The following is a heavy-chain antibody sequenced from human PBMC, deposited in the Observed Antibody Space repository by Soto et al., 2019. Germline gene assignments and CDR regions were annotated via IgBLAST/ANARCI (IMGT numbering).Heavy chain of an antibody. CDR2: LYYGGSK. D-gene: IGHD6-13*01. J-gene: IGHJ4*02. V-gene: IGHV4-39*01. CDR3: ARPPTYSSSWFY. Sequence: QLQLQESGPGLVKPSETLSLTCTVSGGSISSSSYYWGWIRQSPGKGLEWIATLYYGGSKYYNPSLKSRVTVSADASKNQFYLELNSVTAADTAVYYCARPPTYSSSWFYWGQGTLVTVSS. CDR1: GGSISSSSYY.